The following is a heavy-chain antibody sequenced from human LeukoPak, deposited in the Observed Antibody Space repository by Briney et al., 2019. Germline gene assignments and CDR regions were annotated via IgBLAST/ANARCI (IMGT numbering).Heavy chain of an antibody. J-gene: IGHJ6*02. D-gene: IGHD4-11*01. CDR2: IYYSGST. CDR1: GGFISIYY. V-gene: IGHV4-59*01. CDR3: ARGNYVYYYGMDV. Sequence: SQTLSLTCTVWGGFISIYYWSWIRQPPGKGLEYIGYIYYSGSTNYNPAPKSRVTISLDTAKNQFSLKLSSVTAADTAVYYGARGNYVYYYGMDVWGQGTTVTVSS.